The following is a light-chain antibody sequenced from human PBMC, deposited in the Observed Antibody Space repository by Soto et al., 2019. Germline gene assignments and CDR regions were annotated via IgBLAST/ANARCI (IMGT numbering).Light chain of an antibody. Sequence: EIVMTQSPATLSVSPGERATLSCRASQSVSSNLAWYKQKPGQAPRLLIYGASTRATGIPARFSGSGSGTEFTLTISSLQSEDFAVYYCQHRGTFGQGTKLEIK. CDR3: QHRGT. J-gene: IGKJ2*02. CDR1: QSVSSN. V-gene: IGKV3-15*01. CDR2: GAS.